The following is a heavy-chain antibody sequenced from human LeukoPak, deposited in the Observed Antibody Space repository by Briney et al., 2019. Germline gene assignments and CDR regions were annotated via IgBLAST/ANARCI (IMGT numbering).Heavy chain of an antibody. D-gene: IGHD6-13*01. CDR1: GFTFSSYG. CDR3: ARDLKAYSSSGGVDY. CDR2: ISSSSTTI. Sequence: GGSLRLSCAASGFTFSSYGMNWVRQAPGKGLEWVSYISSSSTTIYYADSVKGRFTISRDSARNSLYLQMDSLGAEDTAVYYCARDLKAYSSSGGVDYWGQGTLVTVSS. J-gene: IGHJ4*02. V-gene: IGHV3-48*01.